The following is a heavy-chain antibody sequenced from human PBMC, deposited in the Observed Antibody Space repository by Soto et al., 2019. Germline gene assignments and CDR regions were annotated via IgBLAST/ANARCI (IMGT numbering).Heavy chain of an antibody. CDR3: AREGVTMVRERDDDAFDI. CDR2: ISAYNGNT. D-gene: IGHD3-10*01. CDR1: GYTFTSHG. Sequence: ASVKVSCKASGYTFTSHGISWVRQAPGQGLEWMGWISAYNGNTNYAQKLQGRVTMTTDTSTSTAYMELRSLRSDDTAVYYCAREGVTMVRERDDDAFDIWGQGTMVTVSS. J-gene: IGHJ3*02. V-gene: IGHV1-18*01.